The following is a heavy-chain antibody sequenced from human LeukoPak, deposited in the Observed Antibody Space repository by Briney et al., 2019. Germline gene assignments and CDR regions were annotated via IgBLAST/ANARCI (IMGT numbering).Heavy chain of an antibody. V-gene: IGHV1-69*05. J-gene: IGHJ4*02. CDR1: GGTFSSYA. D-gene: IGHD3-9*01. CDR2: IIPIFGTA. Sequence: GASVKVSCKASGGTFSSYAISWVRQAPGQRLEWMGRIIPIFGTANYAQKFQGRVTITTDESTSTAYMELSSLRSEDTAVYYCARGSVRDILTGYYFDYWGQGTLVTVSS. CDR3: ARGSVRDILTGYYFDY.